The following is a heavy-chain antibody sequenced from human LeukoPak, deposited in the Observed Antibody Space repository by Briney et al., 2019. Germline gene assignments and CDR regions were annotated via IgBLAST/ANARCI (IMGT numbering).Heavy chain of an antibody. CDR1: GGSFSGYY. V-gene: IGHV4-34*01. Sequence: SETLSLTCAVYGGSFSGYYWSWIRQPPGKGLEWIGEINHSGSTNYNPSLKSRVTISVDTSKNQFSLKLSSVTAADTAVYYCARVGYSSGWYPPYYFDYWGQGTLVTVSS. D-gene: IGHD6-19*01. CDR3: ARVGYSSGWYPPYYFDY. J-gene: IGHJ4*02. CDR2: INHSGST.